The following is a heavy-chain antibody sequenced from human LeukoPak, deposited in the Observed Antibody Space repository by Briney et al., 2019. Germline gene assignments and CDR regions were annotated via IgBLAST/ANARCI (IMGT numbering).Heavy chain of an antibody. CDR1: GFIFSSYW. D-gene: IGHD4-17*01. J-gene: IGHJ4*02. Sequence: EGSLRLSCAASGFIFSSYWMSWVRQAPGKGLEWVANIKEDGSEKKYVDSVKGRFTISRDNAKNSVYLQMNSLRAEDTAVYYCAREHDYGDYVDYWGQGTLATVSS. CDR2: IKEDGSEK. V-gene: IGHV3-7*01. CDR3: AREHDYGDYVDY.